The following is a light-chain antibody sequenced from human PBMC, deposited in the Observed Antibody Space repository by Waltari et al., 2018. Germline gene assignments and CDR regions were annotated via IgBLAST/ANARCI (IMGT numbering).Light chain of an antibody. J-gene: IGKJ5*01. V-gene: IGKV2-28*01. CDR2: LGS. CDR1: LSLLHGNTYHY. Sequence: DIVMTQSPLLLLVAPGEPASISCSSTLSLLHGNTYHYLDWYLHKPGQSPPLLIYLGSIRASGVHDRLGGSGLGNNSTLQTSRVGAEVFQLNYGMRPIQTPCTFGQGTRLEIK. CDR3: MRPIQTPCT.